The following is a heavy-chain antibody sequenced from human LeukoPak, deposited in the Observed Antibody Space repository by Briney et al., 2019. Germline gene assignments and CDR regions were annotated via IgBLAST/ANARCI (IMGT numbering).Heavy chain of an antibody. CDR1: GFSFKIYS. CDR3: ARSEYTTSLIDYYFYHGMDV. V-gene: IGHV3-48*02. D-gene: IGHD2-2*01. Sequence: PGGSLRLSCTASGFSFKIYSMNWVRQAPGKGPEWVSYISSSSGSIYYADSVKGRFTTSRDDAKNSLYLQMNSLRDEDTALYYCARSEYTTSLIDYYFYHGMDVWGQGTTVIVSS. CDR2: ISSSSGSI. J-gene: IGHJ6*02.